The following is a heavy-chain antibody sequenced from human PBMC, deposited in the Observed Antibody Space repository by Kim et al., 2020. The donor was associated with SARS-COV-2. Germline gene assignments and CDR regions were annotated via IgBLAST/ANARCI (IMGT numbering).Heavy chain of an antibody. V-gene: IGHV3-23*01. CDR3: GRHSGVSWFDP. Sequence: THFADSVRGRFTMSRDSSKNMFYLQMNSLRTDDTAVYYCGRHSGVSWFDPWGQGTLVTVSS. J-gene: IGHJ5*02. CDR2: T. D-gene: IGHD3-10*01.